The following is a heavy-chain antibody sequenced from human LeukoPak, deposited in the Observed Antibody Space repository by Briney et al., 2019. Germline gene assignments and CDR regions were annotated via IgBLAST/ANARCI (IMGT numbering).Heavy chain of an antibody. CDR3: ARDTEYSSSSGYDY. J-gene: IGHJ4*02. V-gene: IGHV1-2*02. CDR1: GYTFTGYY. D-gene: IGHD6-6*01. CDR2: INPNSGGT. Sequence: ASVKVSCKASGYTFTGYYMHWVRQAPGQGLEWMGWINPNSGGTNYAQKFQGRVTMTRDTSISTAYMELSRLRSDDTAVYYCARDTEYSSSSGYDYWGQGTLVTVSS.